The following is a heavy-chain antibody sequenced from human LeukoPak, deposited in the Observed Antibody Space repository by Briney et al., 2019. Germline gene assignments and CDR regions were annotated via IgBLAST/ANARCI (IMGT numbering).Heavy chain of an antibody. CDR2: IYYRGST. D-gene: IGHD6-13*01. CDR3: ARNPNSSSWSAFRY. CDR1: GGSISSSSYY. J-gene: IGHJ4*02. V-gene: IGHV4-39*07. Sequence: SETLSLTCTVSGGSISSSSYYWGWIRQPPGKGLEWIGSIYYRGSTYYNPSLKSRVTISLDTSKNQFSLKLTSVTAADTAVYYCARNPNSSSWSAFRYWGQGTLVTVSS.